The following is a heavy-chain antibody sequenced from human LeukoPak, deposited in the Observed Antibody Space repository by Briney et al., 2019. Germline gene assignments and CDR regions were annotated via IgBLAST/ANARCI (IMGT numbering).Heavy chain of an antibody. J-gene: IGHJ4*02. Sequence: GGSLRLSFAASVFTFSSYAMHGVRQAPGKGLEGVAVISYDGRNKYYADSVKGRFTISRDNSKNTLYLQMNSLRAEDTPVYYCASGERERRFDYWGQGTLVTVSS. CDR3: ASGERERRFDY. CDR1: VFTFSSYA. CDR2: ISYDGRNK. D-gene: IGHD1-26*01. V-gene: IGHV3-30*04.